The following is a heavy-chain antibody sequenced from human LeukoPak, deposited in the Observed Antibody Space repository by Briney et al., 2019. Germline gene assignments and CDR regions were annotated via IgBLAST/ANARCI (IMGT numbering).Heavy chain of an antibody. D-gene: IGHD3-16*02. J-gene: IGHJ5*02. CDR2: IYYSGST. V-gene: IGHV4-39*01. Sequence: SETLSLTCTVSGGSISSSSYYWDWIRQPPGKGLEWIGSIYYSGSTYYNPSLESRVAISVDTSRNQFSLKLNSVTAADTAVYYCARGVGADYVWGSYRYIWFDPWGQGTLVTVSS. CDR3: ARGVGADYVWGSYRYIWFDP. CDR1: GGSISSSSYY.